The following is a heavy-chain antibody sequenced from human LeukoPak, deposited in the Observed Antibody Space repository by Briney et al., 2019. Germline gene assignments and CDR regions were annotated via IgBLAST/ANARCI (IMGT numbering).Heavy chain of an antibody. CDR3: ARLVQQLVLGWFDP. J-gene: IGHJ5*02. Sequence: SETLSLTCSVSGGSFTHFYWSWIRQPPGKALEWIGYIYYSGSTNYNPSLKSRVTISLDTSKNSFSLKLSSVTAADTAVYYCARLVQQLVLGWFDPWGQGTLVTVSS. V-gene: IGHV4-59*08. CDR2: IYYSGST. CDR1: GGSFTHFY. D-gene: IGHD6-13*01.